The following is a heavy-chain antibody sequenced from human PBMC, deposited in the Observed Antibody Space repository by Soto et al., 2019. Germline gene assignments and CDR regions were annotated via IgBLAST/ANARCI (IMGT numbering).Heavy chain of an antibody. CDR3: VREGGDKWFDT. V-gene: IGHV4-30-4*01. Sequence: PXETLSLPFTVSGGSISSGYYYWSWIRQPPGKVLEWIGYIYYSGSTFYNPSLKNRVTISLDTSKIQFSLKLSSVTAADTAVYYCVREGGDKWFDTWGQGTLVTVSS. CDR1: GGSISSGYYY. J-gene: IGHJ5*02. CDR2: IYYSGST. D-gene: IGHD3-16*01.